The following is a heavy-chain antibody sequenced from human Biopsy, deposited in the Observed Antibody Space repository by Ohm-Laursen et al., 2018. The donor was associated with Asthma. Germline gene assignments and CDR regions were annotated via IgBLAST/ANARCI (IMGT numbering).Heavy chain of an antibody. J-gene: IGHJ4*02. CDR3: ARRITIFGVVAYFDY. CDR1: GGSISSSSYY. Sequence: TLSLTCTVSGGSISSSSYYWGWIRQPPGKGLEWIGSIYYSGSTYHNPSLKSRVTIFVDTSKNQFFLKLSSVTAADMAVYYCARRITIFGVVAYFDYWGQGTLVTVSS. V-gene: IGHV4-39*01. CDR2: IYYSGST. D-gene: IGHD3-3*01.